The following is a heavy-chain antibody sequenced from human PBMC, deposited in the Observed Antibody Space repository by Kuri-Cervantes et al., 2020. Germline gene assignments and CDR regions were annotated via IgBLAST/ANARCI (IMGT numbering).Heavy chain of an antibody. J-gene: IGHJ6*02. D-gene: IGHD3-10*01. CDR2: ISYDGSNK. V-gene: IGHV3-30*03. CDR3: ARVAECYGSGCQHYSYYYGMDV. Sequence: GETLKISCAASGFTFSSYGMHWVRQAPGKGLEWVAVISYDGSNKYYADTVKGRFTISRDNSKNTLYLQMNSLRAEETAVYYCARVAECYGSGCQHYSYYYGMDVWGQGATVTVSS. CDR1: GFTFSSYG.